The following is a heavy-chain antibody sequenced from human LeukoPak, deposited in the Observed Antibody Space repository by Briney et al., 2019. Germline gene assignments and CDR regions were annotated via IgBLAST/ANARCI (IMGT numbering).Heavy chain of an antibody. D-gene: IGHD3-3*01. J-gene: IGHJ3*02. Sequence: SETLSLTCTVSGGSISSGYYWGWIRQPPGKGLEWIGSIYHSGSTYYNPSLKSRVTISVDTSKNQFSLKLSSVTAADTAVYYCARLANYDFWSGYANDAFDIWGQGTMVTVSS. V-gene: IGHV4-38-2*02. CDR1: GGSISSGYY. CDR2: IYHSGST. CDR3: ARLANYDFWSGYANDAFDI.